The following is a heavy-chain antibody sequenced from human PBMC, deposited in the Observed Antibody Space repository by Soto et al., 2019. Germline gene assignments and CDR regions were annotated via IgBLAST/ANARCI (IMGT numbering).Heavy chain of an antibody. V-gene: IGHV4-61*01. CDR1: GGSVSSGNYF. CDR2: TFNSEST. D-gene: IGHD3-3*01. Sequence: PSETLSLTCTVSGGSVSSGNYFWTWIRQPPGKGLEWIGHTFNSESTKYSPSLKSRATISVDTSKNQFSLKLSSVTAADTAVYYCARVLREYYYYYGMDVWGQGTTVTVSS. CDR3: ARVLREYYYYYGMDV. J-gene: IGHJ6*02.